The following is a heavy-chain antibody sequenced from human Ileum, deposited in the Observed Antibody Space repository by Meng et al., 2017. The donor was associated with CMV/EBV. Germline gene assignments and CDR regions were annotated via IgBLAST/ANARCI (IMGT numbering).Heavy chain of an antibody. J-gene: IGHJ4*02. Sequence: QGPLQGSGPGLVKPSETLSLTCTVSGGAFNDYHWTWIRQSAGKGLEWIGRIASSGTTYLNPSLESRISMSVDKAKNQFSLKLISVTAADTALYFCARGIHDFWSGTYFDYWGQGLLVTVSS. CDR3: ARGIHDFWSGTYFDY. CDR2: IASSGTT. V-gene: IGHV4-4*07. CDR1: GGAFNDYH. D-gene: IGHD3-3*01.